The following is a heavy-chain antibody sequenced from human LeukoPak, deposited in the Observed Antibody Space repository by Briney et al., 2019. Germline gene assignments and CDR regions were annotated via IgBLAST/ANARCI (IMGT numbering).Heavy chain of an antibody. Sequence: GASVKVSCKASGYTFTSYGISWVRQAPGQGLEWMGWISAYNGNTNYAQKLQGRVTMTTDTSTSTAYMELRSLRSDDTAVYYCAREPVRPRTYYYDSSGYSEFDYWGQGTLVTVFS. V-gene: IGHV1-18*01. CDR3: AREPVRPRTYYYDSSGYSEFDY. D-gene: IGHD3-22*01. CDR1: GYTFTSYG. CDR2: ISAYNGNT. J-gene: IGHJ4*02.